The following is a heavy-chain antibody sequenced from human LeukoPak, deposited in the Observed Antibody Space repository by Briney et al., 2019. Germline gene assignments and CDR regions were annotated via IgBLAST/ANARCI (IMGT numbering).Heavy chain of an antibody. CDR2: IFPADADT. J-gene: IGHJ3*02. CDR3: ARRREGGFDI. Sequence: LGESQKISCKSSDYNFASYWIGWVRQKTGKGLELMGIIFPADADTRYSPSLQGQVIISVDKSITTASLQWSSLKASDTATYYCARRREGGFDIWGQGTRVTVSS. CDR1: DYNFASYW. V-gene: IGHV5-51*01. D-gene: IGHD2-15*01.